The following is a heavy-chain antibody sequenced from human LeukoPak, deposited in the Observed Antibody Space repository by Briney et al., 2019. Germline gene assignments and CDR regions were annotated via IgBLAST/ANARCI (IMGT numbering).Heavy chain of an antibody. CDR1: GFTFSSYG. Sequence: GGSLRLSCAASGFTFSSYGMHWVRQAPGKGLEWVAVICFDGSNKCYADSVKGRFTISRDNSKNTLYLQMSSLRAEDTALYYCAKKRESSPTSFDNWGQGTLVTVSS. CDR3: AKKRESSPTSFDN. D-gene: IGHD2/OR15-2a*01. J-gene: IGHJ4*02. V-gene: IGHV3-33*06. CDR2: ICFDGSNK.